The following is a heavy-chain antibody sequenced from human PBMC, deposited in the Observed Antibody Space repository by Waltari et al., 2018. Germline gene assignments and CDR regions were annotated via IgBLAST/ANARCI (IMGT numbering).Heavy chain of an antibody. CDR3: ARGGSSGSKVRYYFDY. V-gene: IGHV1-2*02. D-gene: IGHD6-19*01. CDR2: INPNSGGT. CDR1: GYTFTGYY. Sequence: QVQLVQSGAEVKKPGASVKVSCKASGYTFTGYYMHWVRQPPGQGLEWMGLINPNSGGTNYAQKFQGRVTMTRDTSISTAYMELSRLRSDDTAVYYCARGGSSGSKVRYYFDYWGQGTLVTVSS. J-gene: IGHJ4*02.